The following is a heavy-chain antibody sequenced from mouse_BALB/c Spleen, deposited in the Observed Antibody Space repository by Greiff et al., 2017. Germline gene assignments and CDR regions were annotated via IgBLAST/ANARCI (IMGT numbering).Heavy chain of an antibody. V-gene: IGHV2-9*02. CDR2: IWAGGST. CDR3: ARGLPRGRYDWFAY. D-gene: IGHD2-14*01. CDR1: GFSLTSYG. J-gene: IGHJ3*01. Sequence: QVQLQQSGPGLVAPSQSLSITCTVSGFSLTSYGVHWVRQPPGKGLEWLGVIWAGGSTNYNSALMSRLSISKDNSKSQVFLKMNSLQTDDTAMYYCARGLPRGRYDWFAYWGQGTLVTVSA.